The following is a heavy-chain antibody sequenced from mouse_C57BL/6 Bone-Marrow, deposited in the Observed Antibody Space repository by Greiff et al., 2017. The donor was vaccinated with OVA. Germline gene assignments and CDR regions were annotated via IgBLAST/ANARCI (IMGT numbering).Heavy chain of an antibody. CDR1: GYTFTDYY. D-gene: IGHD2-14*01. V-gene: IGHV1-26*01. CDR3: AREGRTRSLDY. J-gene: IGHJ2*01. Sequence: EVQLQQSGPELVKPGASVKISCKASGYTFTDYYMNWVKQSPGKSLEWIGDINPNNGGTSYNQKFKGKATLTVDKSSSTAYMELRSLTSEDSAVYYCAREGRTRSLDYWGQGTTLTVSS. CDR2: INPNNGGT.